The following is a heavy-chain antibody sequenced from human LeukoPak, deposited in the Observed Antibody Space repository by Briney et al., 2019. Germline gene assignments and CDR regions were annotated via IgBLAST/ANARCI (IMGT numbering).Heavy chain of an antibody. J-gene: IGHJ1*01. V-gene: IGHV3-30*18. Sequence: GGSLRLSCAASGFTFSSYGMHWVRQAPGKGLEWVAVISYDGSNKYYADSVKGRFTISRDNSKNTLYLQMNSLRAEDTAVYYCAKDYTYYDSSGYYPHWGQGTLVTVSS. D-gene: IGHD3-22*01. CDR2: ISYDGSNK. CDR3: AKDYTYYDSSGYYPH. CDR1: GFTFSSYG.